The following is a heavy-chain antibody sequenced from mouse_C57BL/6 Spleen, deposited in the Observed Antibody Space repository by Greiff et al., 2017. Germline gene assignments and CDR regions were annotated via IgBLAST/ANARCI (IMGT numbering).Heavy chain of an antibody. J-gene: IGHJ3*01. Sequence: DVQLQESGPALVKPSQTVSLTCTVTGYSITTGNHWWNCIRQVSGSKLEWIGYRSSSGSTDTNPSLKSRISITSETSVKQLFLQLNSVTTEEIATYYCGRSSGYCWFAYWGQGTLVTVSA. CDR2: RSSSGST. V-gene: IGHV3-4*01. CDR3: GRSSGYCWFAY. CDR1: GYSITTGNHW. D-gene: IGHD3-2*02.